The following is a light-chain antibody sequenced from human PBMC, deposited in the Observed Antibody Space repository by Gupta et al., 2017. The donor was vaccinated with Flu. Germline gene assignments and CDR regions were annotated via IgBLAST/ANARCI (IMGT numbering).Light chain of an antibody. CDR3: QQYNNWPPGT. Sequence: EIVMTQSPAPLSVSAGESVTLSCRASQRVRNNLAWYQQKPGQAPRRRIYGASTRATGSPARFSGSGSETEFTRTISGLQSEELAIYYCQQYNNWPPGTFGKGTKV. V-gene: IGKV3-15*01. CDR2: GAS. CDR1: QRVRNN. J-gene: IGKJ1*01.